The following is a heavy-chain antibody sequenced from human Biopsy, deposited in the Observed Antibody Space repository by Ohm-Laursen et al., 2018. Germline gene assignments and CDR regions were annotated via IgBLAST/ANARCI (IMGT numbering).Heavy chain of an antibody. CDR3: ARGQALKSFDY. CDR2: IYHSGST. Sequence: GTLSLTCAVSGYSISSGYYWGWIRQPPGKGLEWIGSIYHSGSTYYNSSLKSRVTISVDTSKNQFPLKLSSVTAADTAGYYCARGQALKSFDYWGQGTLVTVSS. CDR1: GYSISSGYY. J-gene: IGHJ4*02. V-gene: IGHV4-38-2*01.